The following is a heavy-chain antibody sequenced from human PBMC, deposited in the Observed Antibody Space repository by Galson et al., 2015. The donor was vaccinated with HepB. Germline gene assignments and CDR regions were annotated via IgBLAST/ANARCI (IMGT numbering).Heavy chain of an antibody. J-gene: IGHJ6*03. CDR1: GYTFTSYG. D-gene: IGHD6-13*01. CDR2: ISAYNGNT. CDR3: ARVPRPAAAGYYYYYYMDV. V-gene: IGHV1-18*01. Sequence: SVKVSCMASGYTFTSYGISWVRQAPGQGLEWMGWISAYNGNTNYAQKLQGRVTMTTDTSTSTAYMELRSLRSDDTAVYYCARVPRPAAAGYYYYYYMDVWGKGTTVTVSS.